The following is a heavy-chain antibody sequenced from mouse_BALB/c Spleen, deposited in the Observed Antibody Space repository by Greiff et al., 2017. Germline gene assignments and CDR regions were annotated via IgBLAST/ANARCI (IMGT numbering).Heavy chain of an antibody. CDR2: IWAGGST. D-gene: IGHD1-1*01. V-gene: IGHV2-9*02. Sequence: VMLVESGPGLVAPSQSLSITCTVSGFSLTSYGVHWVRQPPGKGLEWLGVIWAGGSTNYNSALMSRLSISKDNSKSQVFLKMNSLQTDDTAMYYCARVRSFAYWGQGTLVTVSA. J-gene: IGHJ3*01. CDR1: GFSLTSYG. CDR3: ARVRSFAY.